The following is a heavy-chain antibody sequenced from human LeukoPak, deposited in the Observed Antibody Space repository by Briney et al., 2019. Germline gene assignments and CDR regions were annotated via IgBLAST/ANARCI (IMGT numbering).Heavy chain of an antibody. CDR3: TFAGIAAAGIHRNYYYYGMDV. D-gene: IGHD6-13*01. V-gene: IGHV3-23*01. Sequence: GGALRLSCVVSGFNFFDYVMIWVRQAPGKGLEGFSSIDRSGANTYYADFVKGQFTISRDNSKNTLFLQMNSLRAEDTAVYYCTFAGIAAAGIHRNYYYYGMDVWGQGTTVTVSS. J-gene: IGHJ6*02. CDR1: GFNFFDYV. CDR2: IDRSGANT.